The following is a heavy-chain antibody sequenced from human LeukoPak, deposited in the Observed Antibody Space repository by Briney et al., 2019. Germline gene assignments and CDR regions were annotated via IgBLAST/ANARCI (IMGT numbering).Heavy chain of an antibody. CDR3: ARVNSGWHDALDI. CDR2: IYYSGST. J-gene: IGHJ3*02. V-gene: IGHV4-59*08. D-gene: IGHD6-19*01. CDR1: GGSISSYY. Sequence: SETLSLTCTVSGGSISSYYWSWIRQPPGKGLEWIGYIYYSGSTNYNPSLKSRVTISVDTSKNQFSLKLSSVTAADTAVYYCARVNSGWHDALDIWGQGTMVTVSS.